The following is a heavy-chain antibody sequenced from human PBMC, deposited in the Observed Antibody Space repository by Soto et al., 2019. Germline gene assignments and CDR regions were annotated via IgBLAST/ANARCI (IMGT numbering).Heavy chain of an antibody. J-gene: IGHJ2*01. CDR2: ISYDGSNK. V-gene: IGHV3-30-3*01. CDR1: GFTFSSYA. CDR3: ARHLWRDDYNWGYFDL. Sequence: WGSLRLSCAASGFTFSSYAMHWVRQAPGKGLEWVAVISYDGSNKYYADSVKGRFTISRDNSKNTLYLQMNSLRTEDTAVYYCARHLWRDDYNWGYFDLWGRGTLVTVSS. D-gene: IGHD4-4*01.